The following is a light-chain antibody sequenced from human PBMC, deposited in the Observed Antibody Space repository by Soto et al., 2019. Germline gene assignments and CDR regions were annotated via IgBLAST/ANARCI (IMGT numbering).Light chain of an antibody. CDR2: GAF. J-gene: IGKJ2*01. CDR3: QQYHSWPHT. Sequence: ETVLTQSPATLSVSPGERATFSCKASQSVTTNLAWYQQKPGQVPRLLIYGAFTRATGIPARFSGSGSGTDFTLSISSLQSEDFAIYHCQQYHSWPHTFGQGTKLEIK. CDR1: QSVTTN. V-gene: IGKV3-15*01.